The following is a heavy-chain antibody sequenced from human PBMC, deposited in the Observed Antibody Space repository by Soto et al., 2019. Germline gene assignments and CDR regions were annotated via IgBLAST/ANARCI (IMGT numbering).Heavy chain of an antibody. CDR1: GSSISSYY. CDR2: IYYSGST. J-gene: IGHJ2*01. Sequence: QVQLQESGPGLVRPSETLSLTCTVSGSSISSYYWTWIRQPPGKGLEWIGYIYYSGSTNYNPSLKSRVTISVDTSKNQFSLKLNSVTAADTAVYYCARHASDHRGNAEDWYFDLWGRGTLVTVSS. V-gene: IGHV4-59*08. CDR3: ARHASDHRGNAEDWYFDL. D-gene: IGHD2-15*01.